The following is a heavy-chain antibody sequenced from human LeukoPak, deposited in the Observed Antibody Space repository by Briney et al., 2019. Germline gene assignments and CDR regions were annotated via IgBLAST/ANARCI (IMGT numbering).Heavy chain of an antibody. J-gene: IGHJ4*02. D-gene: IGHD3-9*01. V-gene: IGHV3-33*08. CDR2: IWYDGSNK. CDR3: ARDAGRYFDWLGY. CDR1: GFTFSSYG. Sequence: PGGSLRLSCAASGFTFSSYGMHWVRQAPGKGLEWVAVIWYDGSNKYYADSVKGRFTISGDNSKNTLYLQMNSLRAEDTAVYYCARDAGRYFDWLGYWGQGTLVTVSS.